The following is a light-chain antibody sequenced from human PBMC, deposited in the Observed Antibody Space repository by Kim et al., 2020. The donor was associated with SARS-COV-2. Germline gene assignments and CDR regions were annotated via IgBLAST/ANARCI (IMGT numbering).Light chain of an antibody. CDR1: QNIDTY. J-gene: IGKJ4*01. CDR3: QQRSNWPPALT. CDR2: DAS. Sequence: PGDRATLSCRASQNIDTYLAWYQQRPGQAPRLLVYDASNRATGVPDRFSGSGSGTDFTLTISSLEPEDFSIYYCQQRSNWPPALTFGGGTKVDIK. V-gene: IGKV3-11*01.